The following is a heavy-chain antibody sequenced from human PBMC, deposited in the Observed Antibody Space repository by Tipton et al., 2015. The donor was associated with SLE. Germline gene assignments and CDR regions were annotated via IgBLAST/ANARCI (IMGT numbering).Heavy chain of an antibody. V-gene: IGHV4-39*01. CDR1: GGSISSSSYY. CDR2: IYYSGST. D-gene: IGHD3-22*01. CDR3: ARGTNYDSSGYYSY. Sequence: TLSLTCTVSGGSISSSSYYWGWIRQPPGKGLEWIGSIYYSGSTYYNPSLKSRVTISVDTSKNQFSLKLSSVTAADTAVYYCARGTNYDSSGYYSYWGQGTLVTVSS. J-gene: IGHJ4*02.